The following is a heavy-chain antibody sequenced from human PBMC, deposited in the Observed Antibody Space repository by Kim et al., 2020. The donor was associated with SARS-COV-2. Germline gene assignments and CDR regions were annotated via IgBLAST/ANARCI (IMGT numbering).Heavy chain of an antibody. D-gene: IGHD3-22*01. J-gene: IGHJ4*02. CDR3: AKAGGKTMTQRGYYFDS. Sequence: GGSLRLSCAASGLTFGSYAMSWVRQAPGKGLEWVTVISSGGVTDYADSVKGRFTISRDNAKNTLYLQMNSLRVEDTAVYHCAKAGGKTMTQRGYYFDSWGQGTLVTVSS. V-gene: IGHV3-23*01. CDR2: ISSGGVT. CDR1: GLTFGSYA.